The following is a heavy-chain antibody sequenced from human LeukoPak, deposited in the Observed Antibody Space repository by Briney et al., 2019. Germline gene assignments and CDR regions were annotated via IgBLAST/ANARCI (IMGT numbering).Heavy chain of an antibody. Sequence: GGSLRLSFAASGFTFSSYAMSWVRQAPGKGLEWVSAIRGRGDTIFYADSLRGRFTVSRDNSKKTLYLQMNSLRSEDTAVYYCAKATMATTYFDYWGQGTLVTVSS. CDR3: AKATMATTYFDY. CDR1: GFTFSSYA. CDR2: IRGRGDTI. J-gene: IGHJ4*02. V-gene: IGHV3-23*01. D-gene: IGHD5-24*01.